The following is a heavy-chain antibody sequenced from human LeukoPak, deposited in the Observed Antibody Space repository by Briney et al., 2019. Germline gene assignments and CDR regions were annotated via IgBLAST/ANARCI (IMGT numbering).Heavy chain of an antibody. D-gene: IGHD6-19*01. CDR3: ARYSSGWYSSADDY. V-gene: IGHV4-31*03. Sequence: SETLSLTCTVSGGSISSGGHYWSWIRQHPGKGLEWIGYIYYSGSTYYNPSLKSRVTISVDTSKNQFSLKLSSVTAADTAVYYCARYSSGWYSSADDYWGQGTLVTVSS. J-gene: IGHJ4*02. CDR1: GGSISSGGHY. CDR2: IYYSGST.